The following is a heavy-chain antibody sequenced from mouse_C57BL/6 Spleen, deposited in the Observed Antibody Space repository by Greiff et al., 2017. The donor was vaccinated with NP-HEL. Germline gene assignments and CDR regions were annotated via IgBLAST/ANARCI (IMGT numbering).Heavy chain of an antibody. D-gene: IGHD2-1*01. CDR1: GYTFTDYY. J-gene: IGHJ3*01. V-gene: IGHV1-76*01. Sequence: QVQLQQSGAELVRPGASVKLSCKASGYTFTDYYINWVKQRPGQGLEWIARIYPGSGNTYYNEKFKGKATLTVEKSSSTAYMQLSSLTSEDAAVYFCARLGVGNYWGMAYWGQGTLVTVSA. CDR3: ARLGVGNYWGMAY. CDR2: IYPGSGNT.